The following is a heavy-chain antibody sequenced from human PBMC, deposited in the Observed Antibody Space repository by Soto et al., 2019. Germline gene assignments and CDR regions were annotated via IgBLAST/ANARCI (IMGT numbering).Heavy chain of an antibody. CDR3: ARAMVASDAFDI. D-gene: IGHD2-15*01. Sequence: SVKASCKASGGTFSSYAISWVRQAPGQGLEWMGGIIPIFGTANYAQKFQGRVTITADESTSTAYMELSSLRSEDTAVYYCARAMVASDAFDIWGQGTMVTVSS. CDR1: GGTFSSYA. CDR2: IIPIFGTA. J-gene: IGHJ3*02. V-gene: IGHV1-69*13.